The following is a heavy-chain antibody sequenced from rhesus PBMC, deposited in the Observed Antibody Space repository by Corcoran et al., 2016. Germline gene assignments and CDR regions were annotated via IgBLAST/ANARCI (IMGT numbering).Heavy chain of an antibody. D-gene: IGHD6-25*01. Sequence: QVQLQESGPGLVKPSETLSLTCAVSGGSISSSNWWSWIRQPPGKGLEWIGYISGSSGSTYYNPSLKSRVTISTDTSKNQFSLKLSSVTAADTAVYYCARDGGGSWNVDFEFWGQGALVTVSS. CDR2: ISGSSGST. CDR1: GGSISSSNW. CDR3: ARDGGGSWNVDFEF. J-gene: IGHJ1*01. V-gene: IGHV4-65*01.